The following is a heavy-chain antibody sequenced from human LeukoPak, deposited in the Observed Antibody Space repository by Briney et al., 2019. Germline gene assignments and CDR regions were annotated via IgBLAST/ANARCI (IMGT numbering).Heavy chain of an antibody. V-gene: IGHV3-21*01. CDR2: ISSSSSYI. CDR3: ARADYGDYVYAGYFDY. J-gene: IGHJ4*02. Sequence: PGGSLRLSCAASGFTFSSYSMNWVRQAPGKGLEWVSSISSSSSYIYYADSVKGRFTFSRDNAKNSLYLQMNSLRAEDTAVYYCARADYGDYVYAGYFDYWGQGTLVTVSS. D-gene: IGHD4-17*01. CDR1: GFTFSSYS.